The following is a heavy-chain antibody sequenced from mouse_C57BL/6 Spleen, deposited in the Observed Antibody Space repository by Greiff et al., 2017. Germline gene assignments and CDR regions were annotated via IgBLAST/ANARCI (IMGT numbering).Heavy chain of an antibody. CDR3: ARGNCGNSSYFDY. CDR1: GYTFTSYW. J-gene: IGHJ2*01. D-gene: IGHD1-1*01. V-gene: IGHV1-69*01. Sequence: QVQLQQPGAELVMPGASVKLSCKASGYTFTSYWMHWVKQRPGQGLEWIGEIDPSGSYTNYNQKFKGKSTLTVDKSSSTAYMQLSGLTSEDSAVYYCARGNCGNSSYFDYWGQGTTLTVSS. CDR2: IDPSGSYT.